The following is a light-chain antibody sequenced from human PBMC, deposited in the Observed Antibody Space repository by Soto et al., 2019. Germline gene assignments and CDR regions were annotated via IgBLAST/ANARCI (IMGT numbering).Light chain of an antibody. J-gene: IGLJ2*01. V-gene: IGLV2-8*01. CDR3: NSYAGSRHVV. Sequence: QSALTQPPSASGSPGQSVTISCTGTSSDIGAYNYVSWYQQYAGKAPKLIIYEVSQRPSGVPDRFSGSKSGNTASLTVSGLQAEDEADCNSYAGSRHVVFGGGTKVTVL. CDR2: EVS. CDR1: SSDIGAYNY.